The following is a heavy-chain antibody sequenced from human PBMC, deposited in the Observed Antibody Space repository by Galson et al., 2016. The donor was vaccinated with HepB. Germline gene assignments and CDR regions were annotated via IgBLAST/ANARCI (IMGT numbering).Heavy chain of an antibody. CDR2: ISDSGDTT. CDR3: ARDNGLAYFDY. CDR1: GFPFSGYS. J-gene: IGHJ4*02. Sequence: SLRLSCAASGFPFSGYSMSWVRQAPGKGLEWLSYISDSGDTTYYADSVKGRFTISRDNAKNSLFLQMNSLRDDDTAVFYCARDNGLAYFDYWGQGTPITVSS. V-gene: IGHV3-48*02.